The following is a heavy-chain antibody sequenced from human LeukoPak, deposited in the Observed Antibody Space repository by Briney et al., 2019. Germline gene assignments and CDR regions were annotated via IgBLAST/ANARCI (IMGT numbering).Heavy chain of an antibody. CDR2: IIPIFGTA. D-gene: IGHD4-17*01. V-gene: IGHV1-69*05. Sequence: SVKVSCKASGGTFSSYAISWVRQAPGQGLEWMGGIIPIFGTANYAQKFQGRVTITTDESTSAAYMELSSLRSEDTAVYYCARDMYGDLFEEGFDYWGQGTLVTVSS. CDR3: ARDMYGDLFEEGFDY. CDR1: GGTFSSYA. J-gene: IGHJ4*02.